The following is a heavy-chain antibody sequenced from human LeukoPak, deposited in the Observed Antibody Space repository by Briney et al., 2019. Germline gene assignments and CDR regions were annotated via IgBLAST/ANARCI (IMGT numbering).Heavy chain of an antibody. D-gene: IGHD2-2*01. Sequence: GASVKVSCKASGYTFTSYDINWVRQATGQGLEWMGWMNPNSGNTGYAQKFQGRVTMTRNTSISTAYMELRSLRSDDTAVYYCARDPTWALVPENNWFGPWGQGTLVAVSS. CDR1: GYTFTSYD. V-gene: IGHV1-8*01. CDR3: ARDPTWALVPENNWFGP. CDR2: MNPNSGNT. J-gene: IGHJ5*02.